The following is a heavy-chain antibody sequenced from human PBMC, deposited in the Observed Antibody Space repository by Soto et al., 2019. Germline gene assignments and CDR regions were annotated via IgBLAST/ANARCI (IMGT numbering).Heavy chain of an antibody. J-gene: IGHJ6*02. V-gene: IGHV3-15*07. CDR2: IKSKTDGGTT. CDR1: GFTFSNAW. Sequence: VLSLRLSCAASGFTFSNAWMNWVCQAPGKGLEWVGRIKSKTDGGTTDYAAPVKGRFTISRDDSKNTLYLQMNSLKTEDTAVYYCNPRLLLWFEELVDVWAQGTTVTVSS. CDR3: NPRLLLWFEELVDV. D-gene: IGHD3-10*01.